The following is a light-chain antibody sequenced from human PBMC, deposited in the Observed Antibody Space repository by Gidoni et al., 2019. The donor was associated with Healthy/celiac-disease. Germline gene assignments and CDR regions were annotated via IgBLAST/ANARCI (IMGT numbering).Light chain of an antibody. CDR3: QQYYSTPLT. CDR2: WAS. CDR1: QSVLSSSNNKNY. J-gene: IGKJ2*01. Sequence: DIVMTQSPDSLAVSLGERATINCKSSQSVLSSSNNKNYLAWYQQKPGQPPKLLIYWASTRESGVPDRLSGSGSGTDFTLTISSLQAEDVAVYYCQQYYSTPLTFGQGTKLEIK. V-gene: IGKV4-1*01.